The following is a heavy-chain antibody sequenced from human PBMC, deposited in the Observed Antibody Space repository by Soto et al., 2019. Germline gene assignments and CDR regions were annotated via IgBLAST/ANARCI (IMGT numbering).Heavy chain of an antibody. D-gene: IGHD6-13*01. Sequence: ASVKVSCKASGYTFTSYGISWVRQAPGQGLKWMGWISAYNGNTNYAQKLQGRVTMTTDTSTSTAYMELRSLRSDDAAVYYCARQIAAAGRGNSFDPWGQGTLVTVSS. V-gene: IGHV1-18*04. J-gene: IGHJ5*02. CDR2: ISAYNGNT. CDR3: ARQIAAAGRGNSFDP. CDR1: GYTFTSYG.